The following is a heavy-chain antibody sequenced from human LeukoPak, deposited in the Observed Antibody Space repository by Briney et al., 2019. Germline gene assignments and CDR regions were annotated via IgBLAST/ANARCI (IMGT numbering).Heavy chain of an antibody. D-gene: IGHD1-20*01. CDR3: ARGGITGTTRGPTRLDDAFDI. V-gene: IGHV1-2*04. J-gene: IGHJ3*02. CDR2: INPNSGGT. CDR1: GYTFTGYY. Sequence: ASVKVSCKASGYTFTGYYMHWVRQAPGQGLEWMGWINPNSGGTNYAQKFQGWVTMTRDTSISTAYMELSRLRSDDTAVYYCARGGITGTTRGPTRLDDAFDIWGQGTMVTVSS.